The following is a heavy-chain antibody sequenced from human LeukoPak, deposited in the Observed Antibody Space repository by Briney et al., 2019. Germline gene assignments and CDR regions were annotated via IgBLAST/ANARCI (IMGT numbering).Heavy chain of an antibody. CDR1: GFTFSNYG. CDR2: ISSSGTYI. D-gene: IGHD5-12*01. CDR3: ARCSAYDSPT. Sequence: PGGSLRLSCAASGFTFSNYGMNWVRQAPGKGLEWVSSISSSGTYIYFADSVKGRFTISRDNAKNSLYLQMNSLRAEDTAVYFCARCSAYDSPTWGQGTLVTVSS. V-gene: IGHV3-21*01. J-gene: IGHJ5*02.